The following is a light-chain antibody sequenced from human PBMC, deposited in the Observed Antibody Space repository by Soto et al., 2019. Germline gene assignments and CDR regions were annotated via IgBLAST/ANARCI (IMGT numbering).Light chain of an antibody. CDR3: SSYTSSSRYI. V-gene: IGLV2-18*02. Sequence: QSALTQPPSVSGSPGQSVTISCTGTSSDVGRYDRVSWYQQSPGTAPKLIIYEVTNRPSGVPDRFSGSKSGNTASLTISGLQAEDEADVYCSSYTSSSRYIFGTGTKVTVL. J-gene: IGLJ1*01. CDR2: EVT. CDR1: SSDVGRYDR.